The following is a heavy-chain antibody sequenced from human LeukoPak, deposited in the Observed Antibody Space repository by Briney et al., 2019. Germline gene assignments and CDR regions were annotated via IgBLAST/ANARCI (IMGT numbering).Heavy chain of an antibody. CDR1: GGTFSSYA. CDR2: IIPILGIA. D-gene: IGHD3-10*01. Sequence: ASVKVSCKASGGTFSSYAISWVRQAPGQGLEWMGGIIPILGIANYAQKFQGRATMTADTSTDTAYMELSSLRSEDTAVYYCARAPYYGSGSYGSYYFDYWGQGTLVTVSS. CDR3: ARAPYYGSGSYGSYYFDY. J-gene: IGHJ4*02. V-gene: IGHV1-69*10.